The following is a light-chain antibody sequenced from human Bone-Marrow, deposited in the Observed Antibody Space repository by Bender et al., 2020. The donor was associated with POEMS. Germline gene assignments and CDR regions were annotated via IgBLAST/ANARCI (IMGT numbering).Light chain of an antibody. V-gene: IGLV2-23*01. CDR2: DVY. CDR3: CSCAGVSIVL. Sequence: QSAPTQPASVSGSPGQSITISCTGTSSDVGSYNLVSWYQQHPGKAPKLMIYDVYKRPSGVSNRFSGSKSGNTASLTISGLQVEDEANDFCCSCAGVSIVLFGGGTKLTVL. J-gene: IGLJ2*01. CDR1: SSDVGSYNL.